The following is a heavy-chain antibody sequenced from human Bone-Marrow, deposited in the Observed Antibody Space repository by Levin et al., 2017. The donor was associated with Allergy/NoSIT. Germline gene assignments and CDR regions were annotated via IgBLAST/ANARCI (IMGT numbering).Heavy chain of an antibody. CDR2: IIPIFGTA. D-gene: IGHD4-17*01. V-gene: IGHV1-69*13. Sequence: ASVKVSCKASGGTFSSYAISWVRQAPGQGLEWMGGIIPIFGTANYAQKFQGRVTITADESTSTAYMELSSLRSEDTAVYYCARLPPLYGDYTYYYGMDVWGQGTTVTVSS. CDR3: ARLPPLYGDYTYYYGMDV. J-gene: IGHJ6*02. CDR1: GGTFSSYA.